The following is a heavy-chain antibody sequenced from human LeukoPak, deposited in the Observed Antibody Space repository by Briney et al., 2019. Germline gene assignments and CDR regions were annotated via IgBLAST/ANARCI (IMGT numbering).Heavy chain of an antibody. D-gene: IGHD2-2*01. CDR2: TYPGDSDT. CDR3: ATPYPREYCSSTTCYFNY. Sequence: GESLKISCEASGYKLTTDYIGWVRQMPGKGLEWMGITYPGDSDTRYSPSFQGQVTISADKSISTAYLQWSSLKGSDTAMYYCATPYPREYCSSTTCYFNYWGQGTLVTVSS. V-gene: IGHV5-51*01. CDR1: GYKLTTDY. J-gene: IGHJ4*02.